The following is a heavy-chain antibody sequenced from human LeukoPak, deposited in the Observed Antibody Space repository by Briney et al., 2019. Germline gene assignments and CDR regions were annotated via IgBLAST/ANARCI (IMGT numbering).Heavy chain of an antibody. Sequence: GGSLRLSCAASGFSFSSMNWGRQAPGKGREWVSYISGSSNIIYHANSAKGRFTISRDNAKNSLFLQMSGLRADDTAVYYCARDTNGDSDYWGQGTLVTVSS. V-gene: IGHV3-48*01. CDR2: ISGSSNII. CDR1: GFSFSS. D-gene: IGHD4-17*01. CDR3: ARDTNGDSDY. J-gene: IGHJ4*02.